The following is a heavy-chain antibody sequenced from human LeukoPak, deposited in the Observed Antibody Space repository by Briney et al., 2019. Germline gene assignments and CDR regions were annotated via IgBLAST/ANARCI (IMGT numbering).Heavy chain of an antibody. Sequence: GGSLRLSCATSGFTFCDYPMNWVRQRPGKGLEWVGIIRSRTKGATTDYAASVKGRFTISRDDSKATVYLQMNSLKIEDTAVYYCSRDLGTTETGDDYWGQGTLVTVSS. V-gene: IGHV3-49*04. D-gene: IGHD1-14*01. CDR2: IRSRTKGATT. J-gene: IGHJ4*02. CDR3: SRDLGTTETGDDY. CDR1: GFTFCDYP.